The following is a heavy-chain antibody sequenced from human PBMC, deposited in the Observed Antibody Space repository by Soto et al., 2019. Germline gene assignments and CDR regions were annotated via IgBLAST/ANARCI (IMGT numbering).Heavy chain of an antibody. V-gene: IGHV1-18*01. D-gene: IGHD6-13*01. Sequence: ASVKVSCKASGGTFSSYDISWVRQAPGQGLEWMGWISVYNGNTDYAQKLQGRVTMTTDTSTSTAYMELRSLRSDDTAIYYCARRIRQELIDYWGQGTLVTVSS. J-gene: IGHJ4*02. CDR3: ARRIRQELIDY. CDR2: ISVYNGNT. CDR1: GGTFSSYD.